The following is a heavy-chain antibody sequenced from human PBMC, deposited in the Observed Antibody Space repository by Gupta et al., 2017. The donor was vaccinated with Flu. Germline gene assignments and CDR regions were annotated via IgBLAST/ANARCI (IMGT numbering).Heavy chain of an antibody. CDR2: ISGSGGST. J-gene: IGHJ4*02. V-gene: IGHV3-23*01. D-gene: IGHD4-17*01. CDR1: GFTFSSYA. CDR3: AKGGPLYGDYGEADFFY. Sequence: EVQLLESGGGLVQPGGSLRLSCAASGFTFSSYAMSWVRQAPGKGLEWVSAISGSGGSTYYADSVKGRFTISRDNSKNTLYLQMNSLRAEDTAVYYCAKGGPLYGDYGEADFFYWGQGTLVTVSS.